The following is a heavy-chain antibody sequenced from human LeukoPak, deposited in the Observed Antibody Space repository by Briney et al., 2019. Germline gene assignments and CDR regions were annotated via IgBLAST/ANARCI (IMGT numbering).Heavy chain of an antibody. CDR3: ARVVRGVISLDY. D-gene: IGHD3-10*02. J-gene: IGHJ4*02. V-gene: IGHV1-2*02. CDR2: INPNSGGT. CDR1: GYTFTGYY. Sequence: ASVKVSCKASGYTFTGYYMHWVRQAPRQGLEWMGWINPNSGGTNYAQKFQGRVTMTRDTSISTAYMELSRLRSDDTAVYYCARVVRGVISLDYWGQGTLVTVSS.